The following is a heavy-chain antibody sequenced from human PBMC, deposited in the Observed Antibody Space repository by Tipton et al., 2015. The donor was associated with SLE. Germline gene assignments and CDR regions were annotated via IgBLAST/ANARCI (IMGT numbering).Heavy chain of an antibody. Sequence: VQSGAEVRKPGASVRVSCKTSGYSFADYDITWVRQAPGQRLEWMGWISAYNGNTNYAQDLQGRVSMTTDTSTTTAYMELRNLRSDDTAVYYCATQPPYSGTWYFDYWGQGTLVTVSS. CDR3: ATQPPYSGTWYFDY. J-gene: IGHJ4*02. CDR2: ISAYNGNT. V-gene: IGHV1-18*01. CDR1: GYSFADYD. D-gene: IGHD6-13*01.